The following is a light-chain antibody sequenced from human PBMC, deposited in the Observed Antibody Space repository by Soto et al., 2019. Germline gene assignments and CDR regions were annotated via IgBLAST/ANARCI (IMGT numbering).Light chain of an antibody. CDR1: SSDVGGYNY. J-gene: IGLJ1*01. V-gene: IGLV2-14*01. CDR3: SSYTSSSTLLV. Sequence: QSVLTQPASVSGSPGQSITISCTGTSSDVGGYNYVSWYQQHPGKAPKLMIYDVSNRPSGVSNRFSGSKSGNTASLTISGLQAEDEADYYCSSYTSSSTLLVFGTGTKLTVL. CDR2: DVS.